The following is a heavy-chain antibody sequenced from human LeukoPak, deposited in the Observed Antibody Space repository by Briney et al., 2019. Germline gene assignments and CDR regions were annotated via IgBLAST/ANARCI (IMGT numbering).Heavy chain of an antibody. CDR2: IWYDGSNK. J-gene: IGHJ4*02. Sequence: GGSLRLSCAASGFTFSSYGMHWVRQVPGKGLEWEAVIWYDGSNKYYADSVKGRFTISRDNSKNTLYLQMNSLKTEDTAVYYCTSAGDYYDSSGYTDYWGQGTLVTVSS. CDR1: GFTFSSYG. CDR3: TSAGDYYDSSGYTDY. V-gene: IGHV3-33*01. D-gene: IGHD3-22*01.